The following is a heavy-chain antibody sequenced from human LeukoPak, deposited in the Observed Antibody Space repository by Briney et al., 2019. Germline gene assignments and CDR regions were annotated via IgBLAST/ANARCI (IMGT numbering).Heavy chain of an antibody. CDR2: INYSGST. CDR3: ARAEGNSGYDPDYYYYYMDV. CDR1: NESFSGYF. V-gene: IGHV4-34*01. J-gene: IGHJ6*03. Sequence: PSETLSLTCAIYNESFSGYFWSWIRQPPGKGLEWTGEINYSGSTNYNPSLKSRVTISVDTSKNQFSLKLSSVTAADTAVYYCARAEGNSGYDPDYYYYYMDVWGKGTTVTISS. D-gene: IGHD5-12*01.